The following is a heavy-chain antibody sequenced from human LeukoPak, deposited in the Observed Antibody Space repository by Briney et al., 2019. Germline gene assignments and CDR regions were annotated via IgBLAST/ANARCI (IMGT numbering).Heavy chain of an antibody. CDR2: INTNTGNP. Sequence: ASVKVSCKASGYTFTSYAMNWVRQAPGQGLEWMGWINTNTGNPTYAQGFTGRFVCSLDTSVSTAYLQISSLKAEDNAVYYCARPYDFWSGYHSPIDYWGQGTLVTVSS. D-gene: IGHD3-3*01. CDR3: ARPYDFWSGYHSPIDY. V-gene: IGHV7-4-1*02. J-gene: IGHJ4*02. CDR1: GYTFTSYA.